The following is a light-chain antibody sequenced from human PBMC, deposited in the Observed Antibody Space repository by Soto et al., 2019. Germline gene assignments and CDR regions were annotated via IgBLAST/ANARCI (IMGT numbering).Light chain of an antibody. J-gene: IGKJ2*01. CDR2: AAS. CDR3: QQANSLPLYT. V-gene: IGKV1-12*01. Sequence: DIPMTQSPSSVSASVGDRVTITCRASQHIGSWLAWYQLKPGKAPKLLIYAASSLQSGVPSRFSGSGSGTDFTLTISSLQPEDSATYFCQQANSLPLYTFGQGTKVEVK. CDR1: QHIGSW.